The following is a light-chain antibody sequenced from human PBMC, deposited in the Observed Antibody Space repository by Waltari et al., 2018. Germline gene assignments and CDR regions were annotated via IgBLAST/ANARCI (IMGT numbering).Light chain of an antibody. J-gene: IGLJ3*02. V-gene: IGLV2-23*02. CDR2: AVT. CDR3: CSYAGSGTLV. Sequence: QSALTQPASVSGSPGQSITISCTGTSSDVGNYNLVSWYQQHPGKAPKLLIFAVTKRPSGVSNRFSGSKSANTASLTISGLQAEDEADYYCCSYAGSGTLVFGGGTKLTVL. CDR1: SSDVGNYNL.